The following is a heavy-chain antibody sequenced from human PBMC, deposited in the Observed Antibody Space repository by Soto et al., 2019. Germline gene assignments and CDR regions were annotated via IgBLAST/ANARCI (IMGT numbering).Heavy chain of an antibody. CDR2: ISGSGGST. J-gene: IGHJ4*02. CDR1: GFTFSSYA. V-gene: IGHV3-23*01. D-gene: IGHD3-10*01. CDR3: ASRGIGESLYY. Sequence: GSLRLSCAASGFTFSSYAMNWVRQAPGKGLEWVSVISGSGGSTYYADSVKGRFTISRDNSKKTLYLQMNSLRAEDTAVYYGASRGIGESLYYWGPXTLVTGS.